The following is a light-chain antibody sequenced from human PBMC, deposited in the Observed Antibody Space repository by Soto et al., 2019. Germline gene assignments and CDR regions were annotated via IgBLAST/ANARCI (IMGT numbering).Light chain of an antibody. CDR2: GAS. Sequence: DIQMTQSPSTLSASVGDRVTITCRASQNIDRWLAWYQQKPGKAPNLLIYGASNLESGVPSRFSGSGSGTEVTHTISSLRPDDFATYYCQRYDSYPWTFGQGTNVEIK. J-gene: IGKJ1*01. V-gene: IGKV1-5*03. CDR3: QRYDSYPWT. CDR1: QNIDRW.